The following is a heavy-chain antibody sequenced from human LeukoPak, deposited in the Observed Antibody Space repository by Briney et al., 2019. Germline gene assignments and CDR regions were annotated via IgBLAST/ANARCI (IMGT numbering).Heavy chain of an antibody. CDR3: ARRLRLKNPGGDAFDI. CDR1: GGSINNYY. V-gene: IGHV4-59*08. Sequence: SETVSLTCSVSGGSINNYYWNWIRQPPGKGLEWIGYIYYSGNTKYNPSLQSRVTMSIGTSKTQFSLKLDSVTAADTALYYCARRLRLKNPGGDAFDIWGQGTVVTVSS. CDR2: IYYSGNT. J-gene: IGHJ3*02. D-gene: IGHD2/OR15-2a*01.